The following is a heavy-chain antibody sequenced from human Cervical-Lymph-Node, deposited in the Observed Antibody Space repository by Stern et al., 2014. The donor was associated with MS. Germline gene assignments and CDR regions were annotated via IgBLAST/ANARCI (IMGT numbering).Heavy chain of an antibody. CDR3: ASLSTHEGLDV. V-gene: IGHV1-69*01. CDR1: GDFFNNYP. CDR2: FSLDFGPA. Sequence: VQLVESGAEVKKPGSSVKVSCTASGDFFNNYPISWVRQAPGQGLEWMGDFSLDFGPANYAQKFQGRVTMTADESTGTVYMALSSLRSEDTAVYYCASLSTHEGLDVWGQGTTVTVSS. J-gene: IGHJ6*02. D-gene: IGHD2-2*01.